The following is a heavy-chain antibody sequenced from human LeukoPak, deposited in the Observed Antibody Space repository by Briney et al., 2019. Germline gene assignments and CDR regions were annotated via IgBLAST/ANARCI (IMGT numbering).Heavy chain of an antibody. J-gene: IGHJ4*02. CDR3: ATVEFFGIVGGFDY. Sequence: ASVKVSCKVSGYTFTDYYMHWVQQAPGKGLEWMGLVDPEDGETIYAEKLQGRVTITADTSTDTAYMELSSLRSEDTAVYYCATVEFFGIVGGFDYWGQGTLVTVSS. CDR1: GYTFTDYY. D-gene: IGHD3-22*01. V-gene: IGHV1-69-2*01. CDR2: VDPEDGET.